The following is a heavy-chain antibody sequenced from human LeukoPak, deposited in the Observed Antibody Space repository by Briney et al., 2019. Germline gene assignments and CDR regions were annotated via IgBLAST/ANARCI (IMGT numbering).Heavy chain of an antibody. CDR2: INHSGST. CDR1: GGSFSGYY. D-gene: IGHD2-2*01. J-gene: IGHJ5*02. Sequence: SETLYLTCAVYGGSFSGYYWSWIRQPPGKGLEWIGEINHSGSTNYNPSLKSRVTISVDTSKNQFSLKLSSVTAADTAVYYRARGGGDIVVVPAAGVNNWFDPWGQGTLVTVSS. CDR3: ARGGGDIVVVPAAGVNNWFDP. V-gene: IGHV4-34*01.